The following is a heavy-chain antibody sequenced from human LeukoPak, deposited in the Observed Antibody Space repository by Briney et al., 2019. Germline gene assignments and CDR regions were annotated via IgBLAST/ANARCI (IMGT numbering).Heavy chain of an antibody. CDR3: AELGITMIGGV. CDR2: ISSSGSTI. Sequence: GGSLRLSCAASGFTFSSYEMNWVRQAPWKGLEWVSYISSSGSTIYYADSVKGRFTISRDNAKNSLYLQMNSLRAEDTAVYYCAELGITMIGGVWGKGTTVTISS. CDR1: GFTFSSYE. V-gene: IGHV3-48*03. D-gene: IGHD3-10*02. J-gene: IGHJ6*04.